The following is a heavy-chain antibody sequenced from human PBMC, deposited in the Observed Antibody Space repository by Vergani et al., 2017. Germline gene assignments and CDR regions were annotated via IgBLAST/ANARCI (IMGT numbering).Heavy chain of an antibody. J-gene: IGHJ4*02. CDR2: ISGSGGST. D-gene: IGHD2-15*01. CDR3: AKGKGGSCYSY. Sequence: EVQLVESGGGLIQPGGSLRLSCAASGFTVSSNYMSWVRQAPGKGLEWVSAISGSGGSTYYADSVKGRFTISRDNSKNTLYLQMNSLRAEDTAVYYCAKGKGGSCYSYWGQGTLVTVSS. V-gene: IGHV3-23*04. CDR1: GFTVSSNY.